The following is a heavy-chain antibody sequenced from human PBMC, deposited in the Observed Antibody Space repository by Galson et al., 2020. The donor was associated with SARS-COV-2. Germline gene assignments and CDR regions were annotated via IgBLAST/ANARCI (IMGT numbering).Heavy chain of an antibody. D-gene: IGHD3-10*01. Sequence: GGSLRLSCAASGFTFSSYAMHWVRQAPGKGLEWVAVISYDGSNKYYADSVKGRFTISYDGSNKYYADSVKGRFTISRDNSKNTLYLQMNSLRAEDTAVYYCVYYGSGSYYPSHFDYWGQGTLVTVSS. CDR3: VYYGSGSYYPSHFDY. V-gene: IGHV3-30-3*01. J-gene: IGHJ4*02. CDR1: GFTFSSYA. CDR2: ISYDGSNK.